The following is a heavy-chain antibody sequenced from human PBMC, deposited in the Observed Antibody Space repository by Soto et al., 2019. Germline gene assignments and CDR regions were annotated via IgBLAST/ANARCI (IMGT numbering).Heavy chain of an antibody. D-gene: IGHD3-22*01. J-gene: IGHJ4*02. CDR2: INPNSGGT. CDR3: ARVRKNYYDSSGYYPWPEFFDY. V-gene: IGHV1-2*04. CDR1: GYTFTGYY. Sequence: GASVKVSCKASGYTFTGYYMHWVRQAPGQGLEWMGWINPNSGGTNYAQKFQGWVTMTRDTSISTAYMELSRLRSDDTAVYYCARVRKNYYDSSGYYPWPEFFDYWGQGTLVTVSS.